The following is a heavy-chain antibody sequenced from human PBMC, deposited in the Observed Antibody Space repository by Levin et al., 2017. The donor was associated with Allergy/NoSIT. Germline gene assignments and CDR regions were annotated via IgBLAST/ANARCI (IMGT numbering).Heavy chain of an antibody. CDR1: GFIFSHYW. Sequence: ETLSLTCAGSGFIFSHYWMHWVRQTGKGLVWVARINSDGSSSSYAASARGRFTISRDNAKDTLYLEMNSLRAEDTAVYYCARDRLPSIARRYWGGNWFDPWGQGTQVTVSS. V-gene: IGHV3-74*01. J-gene: IGHJ5*02. D-gene: IGHD6-25*01. CDR3: ARDRLPSIARRYWGGNWFDP. CDR2: INSDGSSS.